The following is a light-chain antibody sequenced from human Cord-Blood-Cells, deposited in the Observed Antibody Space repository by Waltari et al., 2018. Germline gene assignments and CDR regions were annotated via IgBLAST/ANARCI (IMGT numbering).Light chain of an antibody. CDR3: GTWDSSRSSYV. V-gene: IGLV1-51*01. Sequence: QSVLTQPPSVSAAPGQKVTISCSGISSTIGHNYVSLSQQLPGHAPKRLIYDNKTRPSGLPGRCSGSKSGTSAPLGITGVQTGGGADDYCGTWDSSRSSYVFGTGTKVTVL. CDR2: DNK. CDR1: SSTIGHNY. J-gene: IGLJ1*01.